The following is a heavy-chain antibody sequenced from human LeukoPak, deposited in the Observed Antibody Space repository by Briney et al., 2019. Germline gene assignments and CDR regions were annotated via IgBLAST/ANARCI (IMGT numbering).Heavy chain of an antibody. D-gene: IGHD6-25*01. CDR2: INHSGST. CDR3: AREERGGGHGF. V-gene: IGHV4-34*09. Sequence: SETLSLTCAVYGGSFSGDYWNWIRQPPGKGLEWIGEINHSGSTNSNPSLKSRVTISVDTSKNQFSLKLSSVTAADTAVYYCAREERGGGHGFWGQGTLVTVSS. J-gene: IGHJ4*02. CDR1: GGSFSGDY.